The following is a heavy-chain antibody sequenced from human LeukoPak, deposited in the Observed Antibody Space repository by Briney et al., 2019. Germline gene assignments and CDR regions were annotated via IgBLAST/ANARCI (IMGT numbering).Heavy chain of an antibody. CDR1: GFTFSSYA. D-gene: IGHD2-2*01. J-gene: IGHJ4*02. CDR3: ARGGYCSSTSCYLNDY. CDR2: ISYDGSNK. Sequence: HPGGSLRLSCAASGFTFSSYAMHWVRQAPGKGLEWVAVISYDGSNKYYADSVKGRFTISRDNFKNTLYMQMNSLRAEDTAVYYCARGGYCSSTSCYLNDYWGQGTLVTVSS. V-gene: IGHV3-30-3*01.